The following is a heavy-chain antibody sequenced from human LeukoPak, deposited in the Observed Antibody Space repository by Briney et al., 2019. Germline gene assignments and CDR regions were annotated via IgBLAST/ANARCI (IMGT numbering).Heavy chain of an antibody. V-gene: IGHV4-34*01. D-gene: IGHD3-9*01. J-gene: IGHJ4*02. CDR1: GGSFSGYY. Sequence: SETLSLTCAVYGGSFSGYYWSWIRQPPGKGLEWIGEINHSGSTKYNPSLKSRVTISVDTSKNQFSLKLSSVTAADTAVYYCARGEYFDWLYRSQYYFDYWGQGTLVTVSS. CDR3: ARGEYFDWLYRSQYYFDY. CDR2: INHSGST.